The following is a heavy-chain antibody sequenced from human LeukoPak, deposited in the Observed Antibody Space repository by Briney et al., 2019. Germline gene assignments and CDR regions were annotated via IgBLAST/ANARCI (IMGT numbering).Heavy chain of an antibody. V-gene: IGHV4-61*01. CDR2: IYYSGST. Sequence: SETLSLTCTVSGGSVSSGSYYWSWIRQPPGKGLEWIGYIYYSGSTNYNPSLKSRVTISVDTSKNQFSLKLSSVTAADTAVYYCARDLTAAGGDGMDVWGQGTTVTVPS. CDR1: GGSVSSGSYY. CDR3: ARDLTAAGGDGMDV. D-gene: IGHD6-13*01. J-gene: IGHJ6*02.